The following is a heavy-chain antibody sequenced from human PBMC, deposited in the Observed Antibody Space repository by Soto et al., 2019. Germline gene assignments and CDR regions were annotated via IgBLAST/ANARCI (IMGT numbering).Heavy chain of an antibody. D-gene: IGHD1-1*01. CDR1: GFIFSDYY. Sequence: QVLLVESGGGLVKPGGSLRLSCAASGFIFSDYYMSWVRQTPGKGLEWVSYISTRSTYTNYADSVKDRFTISRDNAKNSLYLQMDSLRVEDTAVYYCARDLAWKRGKVGRYYYGMDVWGQGTTVTVSS. CDR2: ISTRSTYT. V-gene: IGHV3-11*06. CDR3: ARDLAWKRGKVGRYYYGMDV. J-gene: IGHJ6*02.